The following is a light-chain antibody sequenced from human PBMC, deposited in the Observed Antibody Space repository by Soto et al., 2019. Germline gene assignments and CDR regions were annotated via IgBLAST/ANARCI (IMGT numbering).Light chain of an antibody. Sequence: EIVLTQSPATLSLSPGERATRSCRASQSVSSYLAWYQQKPGQAPRLLIYDASNRATGIAARFSGSGSGTDFTLTISSLEPEDFAVYYCQQRSNCPITFGQGTRLEIK. CDR3: QQRSNCPIT. CDR2: DAS. CDR1: QSVSSY. J-gene: IGKJ5*01. V-gene: IGKV3-11*01.